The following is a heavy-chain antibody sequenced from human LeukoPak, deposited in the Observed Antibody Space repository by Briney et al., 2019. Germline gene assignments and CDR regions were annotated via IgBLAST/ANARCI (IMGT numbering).Heavy chain of an antibody. Sequence: GASVKVSCKASGYTFTRYYMHWVRQAPGQGLEWMGIINPSGGSTSYAQKFQVRVTMTRDMSTSTVYMELSSLRSEDTAVYYCARVDYDILTGYYSDYWGQGTLVTVSS. CDR2: INPSGGST. V-gene: IGHV1-46*03. D-gene: IGHD3-9*01. J-gene: IGHJ4*02. CDR1: GYTFTRYY. CDR3: ARVDYDILTGYYSDY.